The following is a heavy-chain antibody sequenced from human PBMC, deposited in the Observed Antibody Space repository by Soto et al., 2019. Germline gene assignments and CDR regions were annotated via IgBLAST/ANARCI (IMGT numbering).Heavy chain of an antibody. D-gene: IGHD2-21*02. CDR3: ARSLGAYCGGDCYSGMDV. Sequence: QVQLVQSGAEVKKPGSSVKVSCKASGGTFNSYAISWVRQAPGQGLEWMGGIIPIFGTTNYAQKFQGRVTIAADXXTXSXYMELSSLRSEDTAMYYCARSLGAYCGGDCYSGMDVWGQGTTVTVSS. CDR1: GGTFNSYA. V-gene: IGHV1-69*12. CDR2: IIPIFGTT. J-gene: IGHJ6*02.